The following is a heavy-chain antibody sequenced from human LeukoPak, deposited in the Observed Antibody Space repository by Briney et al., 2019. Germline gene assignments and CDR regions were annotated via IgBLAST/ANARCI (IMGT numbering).Heavy chain of an antibody. J-gene: IGHJ6*02. CDR3: ARMSCSGGSCHGYYYYGMDV. V-gene: IGHV4-39*01. Sequence: PSETLSRTCTVSGGSISIISYYWGWIRQPPGKGLEWIGSIYYSGATYYNPSLKGRLTISVGTSQTQFSLKLSSVTAADTAVYYCARMSCSGGSCHGYYYYGMDVWGQGTTVTVSS. D-gene: IGHD2-15*01. CDR2: IYYSGAT. CDR1: GGSISIISYY.